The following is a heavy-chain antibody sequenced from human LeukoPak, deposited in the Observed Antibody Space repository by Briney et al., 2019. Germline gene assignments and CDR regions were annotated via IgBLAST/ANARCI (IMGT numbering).Heavy chain of an antibody. CDR3: VRDMGGRSGH. CDR1: GFTFSSNW. V-gene: IGHV3-74*01. CDR2: INEDGSTT. D-gene: IGHD1-26*01. Sequence: GGSLRLSCAASGFTFSSNWMHWVRQAPGKGLVWVSRINEDGSTTNYADSVKGRSTIFRDNAKNTLYLQMNSLRAEDTAVYYCVRDMGGRSGHWGQGTLVTVSS. J-gene: IGHJ4*02.